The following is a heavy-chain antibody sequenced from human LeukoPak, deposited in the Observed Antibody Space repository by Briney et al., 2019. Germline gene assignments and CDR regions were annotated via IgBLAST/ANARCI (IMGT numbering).Heavy chain of an antibody. D-gene: IGHD2-15*01. Sequence: GASVKVSCKASGYTFTSYDINWVRQATGQGLEWMGWMNPDSGNTGYAQKFQGRVTMTRKTSISTAYMELSSLRSEDTAVYYCARADTCSGGSCFLPYYYYYYMDVWGKGTTVTVSS. V-gene: IGHV1-8*01. CDR2: MNPDSGNT. CDR3: ARADTCSGGSCFLPYYYYYYMDV. CDR1: GYTFTSYD. J-gene: IGHJ6*03.